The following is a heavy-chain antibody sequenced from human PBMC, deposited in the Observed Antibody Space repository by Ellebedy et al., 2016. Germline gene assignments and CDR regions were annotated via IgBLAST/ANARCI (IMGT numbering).Heavy chain of an antibody. CDR1: GFTFSSYA. J-gene: IGHJ4*02. CDR2: IKTDGSEK. CDR3: AKASRPAAAGTRVTAIELIGVDY. Sequence: GGSLRLXXAASGFTFSSYAMSWVRQAPGKGLEWVANIKTDGSEKNYADSVKGRFTISRDNSKNTLYLQMNSLRAEDTAVYYCAKASRPAAAGTRVTAIELIGVDYWGQGTLVTVSS. V-gene: IGHV3-7*01. D-gene: IGHD6-13*01.